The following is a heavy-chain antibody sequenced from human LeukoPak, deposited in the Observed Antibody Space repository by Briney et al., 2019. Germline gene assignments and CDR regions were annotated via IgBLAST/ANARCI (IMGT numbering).Heavy chain of an antibody. Sequence: PGGSLRLSCAASGFTFSNYTMHWVRQAPGKGLEWVANIKQDGSEKYYVDSVKGRFTISRDNAKNSLYLQMNSLRAEDTAVYYCARASSGGFHYWGQGTLVTVSS. D-gene: IGHD2-15*01. CDR3: ARASSGGFHY. CDR1: GFTFSNYT. J-gene: IGHJ4*02. V-gene: IGHV3-7*03. CDR2: IKQDGSEK.